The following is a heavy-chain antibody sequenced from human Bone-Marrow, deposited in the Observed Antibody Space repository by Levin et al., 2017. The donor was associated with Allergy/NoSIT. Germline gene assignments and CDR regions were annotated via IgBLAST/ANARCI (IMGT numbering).Heavy chain of an antibody. J-gene: IGHJ4*02. CDR1: GFNFRNSA. CDR2: ISGNGQTT. Sequence: PGGSLRLSCSASGFNFRNSAMHWVRQAPGKGLQYVSAISGNGQTTDYADSVKGRVTISRDNSKNTLYLQMSSLRLEDTAVYYCVKGTYDLLTGYYKFDYWGQGTLVTVSS. V-gene: IGHV3-64D*08. D-gene: IGHD3-9*01. CDR3: VKGTYDLLTGYYKFDY.